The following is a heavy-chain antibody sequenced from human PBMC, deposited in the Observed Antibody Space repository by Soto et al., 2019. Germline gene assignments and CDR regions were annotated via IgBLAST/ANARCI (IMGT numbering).Heavy chain of an antibody. Sequence: GGSLRLSCAASGFTFSSYGMHWVRQAPGKGLEWVAVIWYDGSNKYYADSVKGRFTISRDNSKNTLYLQMNSLRAEDTAVYYCARDHSIFGVVTAFRFDYWGQGTLVTVSS. CDR2: IWYDGSNK. J-gene: IGHJ4*02. D-gene: IGHD3-3*01. CDR1: GFTFSSYG. CDR3: ARDHSIFGVVTAFRFDY. V-gene: IGHV3-33*01.